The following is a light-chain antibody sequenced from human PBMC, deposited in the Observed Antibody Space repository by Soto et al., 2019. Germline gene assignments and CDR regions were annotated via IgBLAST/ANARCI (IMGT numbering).Light chain of an antibody. CDR3: QQYNNWPRTT. CDR2: GAS. J-gene: IGKJ1*01. Sequence: EIVMTQSPATLSVSPGERATLSCRASQSVSSNLAWYQQKPGQAPRLLIYGASTRATGIPARFSGSGSGTEFTLTISSLLSEDFAVYYCQQYNNWPRTTFGQGTKVEIK. CDR1: QSVSSN. V-gene: IGKV3-15*01.